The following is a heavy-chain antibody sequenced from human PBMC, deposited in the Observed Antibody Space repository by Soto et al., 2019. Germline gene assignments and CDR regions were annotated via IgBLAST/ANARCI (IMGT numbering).Heavy chain of an antibody. CDR2: ISSSSSYT. CDR3: ARVALVVRGVPDY. V-gene: IGHV3-11*06. D-gene: IGHD3-10*01. Sequence: GGSLRLSCAASGFTFSDYYMSWIRQAPGKGLEWVSYISSSSSYTNYADSVKGRFTISRDNAKNSLYLQMNSLRAEDTAVYYCARVALVVRGVPDYWGQGTLVTVSS. CDR1: GFTFSDYY. J-gene: IGHJ4*02.